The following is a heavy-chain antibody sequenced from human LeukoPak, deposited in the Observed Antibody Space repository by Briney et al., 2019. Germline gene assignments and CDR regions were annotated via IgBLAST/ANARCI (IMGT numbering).Heavy chain of an antibody. D-gene: IGHD6-13*01. J-gene: IGHJ5*02. CDR3: AREGHSSRFDP. CDR2: INHSGST. CDR1: GGSFSGYY. V-gene: IGHV4-34*01. Sequence: SETLSLTCAVYGGSFSGYYWSWIRQPPGKGLEWIGEINHSGSTNCNPSLKSRVTISVDTSKNQFSLKLSSVTAADTAVYYCAREGHSSRFDPWGQGTLVTVSS.